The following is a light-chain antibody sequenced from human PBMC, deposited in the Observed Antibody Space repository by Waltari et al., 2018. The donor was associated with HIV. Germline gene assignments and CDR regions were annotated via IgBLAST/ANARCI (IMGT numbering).Light chain of an antibody. V-gene: IGLV2-23*02. CDR1: SSDVGGYNL. CDR3: CAYAGSTTYVI. Sequence: QSPLPQPASVSGSPGQSITIPCTGTSSDVGGYNLVSWYQQHPGKAPKLMIYEVSKRPSGVSNRFSGSKSGNTASLTISGLQAEDEADYYCCAYAGSTTYVIFGGGTKLTVL. J-gene: IGLJ2*01. CDR2: EVS.